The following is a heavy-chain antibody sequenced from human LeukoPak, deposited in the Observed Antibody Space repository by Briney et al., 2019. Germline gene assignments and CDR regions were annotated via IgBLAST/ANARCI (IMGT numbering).Heavy chain of an antibody. J-gene: IGHJ4*02. V-gene: IGHV3-48*03. CDR3: AKDGAWLRFDD. CDR1: GFTFSSYE. CDR2: SSGSTI. D-gene: IGHD5-12*01. Sequence: GGSLRLSCAASGFTFSSYEMNWVRQAPGKGLEWVCSSGSTIYYADSVKGRFTISRDNAKNSLYLQMHSLRAEDTAVYYCAKDGAWLRFDDWGQGTLVTVSS.